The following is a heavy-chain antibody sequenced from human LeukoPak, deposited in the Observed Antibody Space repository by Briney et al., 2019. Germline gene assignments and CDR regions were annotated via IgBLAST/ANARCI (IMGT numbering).Heavy chain of an antibody. CDR1: GGSISSYY. Sequence: SETLSLTCTVSGGSISSYYWSWIRQPPGKGLEWIGYIYYSGSTNYNPSLKSRVTISVDTSKNQFSLKLSSVTAADTAVYYCARGYCSSTSCHHDAFDIWGQGTMVTVSS. D-gene: IGHD2-2*01. CDR3: ARGYCSSTSCHHDAFDI. J-gene: IGHJ3*02. CDR2: IYYSGST. V-gene: IGHV4-59*01.